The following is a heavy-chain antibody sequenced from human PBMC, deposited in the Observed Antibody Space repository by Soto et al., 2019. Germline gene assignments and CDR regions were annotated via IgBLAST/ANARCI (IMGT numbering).Heavy chain of an antibody. D-gene: IGHD3-10*01. J-gene: IGHJ4*02. CDR3: ARDRDDYGSGNYYNRIDF. CDR1: GGIFSTYA. Sequence: QVQLVQFGAEVKKPGSSVKVSCKATGGIFSTYAMSWLRQAPGQGLEWMGGIIPLFGTPNYAQRFQGRVTITADESTSTAYMELSRLRSEDTAVYYCARDRDDYGSGNYYNRIDFWGQGTLVNVSS. CDR2: IIPLFGTP. V-gene: IGHV1-69*01.